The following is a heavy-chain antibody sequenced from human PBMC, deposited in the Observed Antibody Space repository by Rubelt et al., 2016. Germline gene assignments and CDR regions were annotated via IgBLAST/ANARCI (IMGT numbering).Heavy chain of an antibody. CDR3: TTDRYYYDSSGFPWFDP. D-gene: IGHD3-22*01. V-gene: IGHV3-15*01. J-gene: IGHJ5*02. Sequence: SLRLSCAASGFTFSNAWMSWVRQAPGKGLEWVGRIKSKTDGGTTDYAAPVKGSFTISRDDSKNTQYLQMNSLKTEDTAVYYCTTDRYYYDSSGFPWFDPWGQGTLVTVSS. CDR2: IKSKTDGGTT. CDR1: GFTFSNAW.